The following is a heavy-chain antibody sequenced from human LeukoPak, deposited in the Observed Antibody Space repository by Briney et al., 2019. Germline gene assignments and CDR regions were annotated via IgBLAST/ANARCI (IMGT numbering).Heavy chain of an antibody. CDR3: ARRGGAVAGTDY. CDR2: IHYSGST. CDR1: GYSISNY. D-gene: IGHD6-19*01. Sequence: SETLSLTCTVSGYSISNYWSWIRQPPGKGLEWIGYIHYSGSTHYNPSLKSRVTISVDTSKNQVSLKLRSVTAADTAVYYCARRGGAVAGTDYWGQGTLVTVSS. V-gene: IGHV4-59*01. J-gene: IGHJ4*02.